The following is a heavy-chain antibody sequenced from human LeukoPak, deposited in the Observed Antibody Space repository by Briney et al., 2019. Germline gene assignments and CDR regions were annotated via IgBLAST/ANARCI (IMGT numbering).Heavy chain of an antibody. CDR2: IYPGDSDT. CDR1: GYSFNVYW. V-gene: IGHV5-51*01. D-gene: IGHD3-22*01. J-gene: IGHJ4*02. CDR3: ARLISDSSGYYPPYYFDY. Sequence: GESLKISCKGSGYSFNVYWIGWVRQMPGKGLEWMGIIYPGDSDTRYSPSFQGQVTISADKSISTAYLQWSSLKASDTAMYYCARLISDSSGYYPPYYFDYWGQGTLVTVSS.